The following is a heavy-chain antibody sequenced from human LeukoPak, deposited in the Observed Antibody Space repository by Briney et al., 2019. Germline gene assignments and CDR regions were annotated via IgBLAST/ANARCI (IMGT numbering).Heavy chain of an antibody. V-gene: IGHV1-2*02. Sequence: ASVKVSCKASGYTFTGYYMHWVRQAPGQGLGWMGWINPNSGGTNYAQKFQGRVTMTRDTSISTAYMELSRLRSDDTAVYYCARDPLPEFRYYYYYYMDVWGKGTTVTISS. CDR3: ARDPLPEFRYYYYYYMDV. CDR1: GYTFTGYY. D-gene: IGHD2-21*01. J-gene: IGHJ6*03. CDR2: INPNSGGT.